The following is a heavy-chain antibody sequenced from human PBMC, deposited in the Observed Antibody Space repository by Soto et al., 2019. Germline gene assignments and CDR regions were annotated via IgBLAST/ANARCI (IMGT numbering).Heavy chain of an antibody. CDR3: AREGYDMRDWSLRVFDY. J-gene: IGHJ4*02. D-gene: IGHD3-9*01. V-gene: IGHV1-69*06. Sequence: ASVKVCCKASGGTFSGYAISWVRQAPGQGLEWMGGIIPIFGTANYAQKFQGRVTITADKSTSTAYMELSSLRSEDTAVYYCAREGYDMRDWSLRVFDYWGQGTLVTVPS. CDR1: GGTFSGYA. CDR2: IIPIFGTA.